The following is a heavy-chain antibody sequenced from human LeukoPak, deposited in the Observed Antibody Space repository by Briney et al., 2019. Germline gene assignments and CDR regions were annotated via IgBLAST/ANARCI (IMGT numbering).Heavy chain of an antibody. Sequence: SETLSLTCTVSGGSIGGTTYYWSWIRQPAGKGLEWIGRIYTSGSTNYNPSLKSRVTISVDTSKNQFSLKLSSVTAADTAVYYCARGASSSSAIGYYYYYMDVWGKGTTVTVSS. CDR2: IYTSGST. D-gene: IGHD6-6*01. CDR3: ARGASSSSAIGYYYYYMDV. CDR1: GGSIGGTTYY. V-gene: IGHV4-61*02. J-gene: IGHJ6*03.